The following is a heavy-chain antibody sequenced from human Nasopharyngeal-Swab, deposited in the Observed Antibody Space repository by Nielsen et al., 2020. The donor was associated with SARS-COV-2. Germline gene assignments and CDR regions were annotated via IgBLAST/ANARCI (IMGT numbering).Heavy chain of an antibody. CDR2: IWYDGSNK. J-gene: IGHJ4*02. Sequence: GGPLRLSCAASGFTFSSYSMNWVRQAPGKGLEWVAVIWYDGSNKYYADSVKGRFTISRDNSKNTLYLQMNSLRAEDTAVYYCAREGGIAVIDYWGQGTLVTVSS. D-gene: IGHD6-19*01. V-gene: IGHV3-33*08. CDR1: GFTFSSYS. CDR3: AREGGIAVIDY.